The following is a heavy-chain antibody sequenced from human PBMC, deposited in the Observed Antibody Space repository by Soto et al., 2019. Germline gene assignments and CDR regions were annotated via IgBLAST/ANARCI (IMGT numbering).Heavy chain of an antibody. D-gene: IGHD4-17*01. Sequence: SETLSLTCTVSGGSISSSSYYWGWIRQPPGKGLEWIGSIYYSGSTNYNPSLKSRVTISVDTSKNQFSLKLSSVTAADTAVYYCARRNYGGPNFDYWGQGTLVTVLL. V-gene: IGHV4-39*07. CDR2: IYYSGST. CDR1: GGSISSSSYY. CDR3: ARRNYGGPNFDY. J-gene: IGHJ4*02.